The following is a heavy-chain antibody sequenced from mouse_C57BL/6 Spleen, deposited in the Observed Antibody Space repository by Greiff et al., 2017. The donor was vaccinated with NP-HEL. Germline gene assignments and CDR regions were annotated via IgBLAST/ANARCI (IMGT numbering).Heavy chain of an antibody. CDR1: GFNIKDYY. CDR3: TTFYYYGSSYRSFDY. V-gene: IGHV14-1*01. CDR2: IDPEDGDT. Sequence: VQLQQSGAELVRPGASVKLSCTASGFNIKDYYMHWVKQRPEQGLEWIGRIDPEDGDTEYAPKFQGKATMTADTSSNTAYLQLSSLTSEDTAVYYCTTFYYYGSSYRSFDYWGQGTTLTVSS. D-gene: IGHD1-1*01. J-gene: IGHJ2*01.